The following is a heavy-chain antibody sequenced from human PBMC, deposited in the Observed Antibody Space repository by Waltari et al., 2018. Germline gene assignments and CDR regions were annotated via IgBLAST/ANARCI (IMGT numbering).Heavy chain of an antibody. V-gene: IGHV4-4*02. CDR1: GDSMGSKDF. CDR2: IHRSGRT. CDR3: ARDRGRGLYLDS. D-gene: IGHD2-15*01. J-gene: IGHJ4*02. Sequence: QLQLQESGPGLVKPSGTLSLTCTVSGDSMGSKDFWSWVRQPPEKGLEWIGQIHRSGRTNYNPSLESRVTISVDTSNNQFSLKVTSTTDADTAVYYCARDRGRGLYLDSWGQGTLVTVSP.